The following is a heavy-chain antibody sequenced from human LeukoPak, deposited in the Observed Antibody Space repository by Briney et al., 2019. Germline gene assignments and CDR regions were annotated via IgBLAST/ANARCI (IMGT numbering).Heavy chain of an antibody. D-gene: IGHD3-3*01. V-gene: IGHV3-7*05. Sequence: GGSLRLSCAASGFTFSSYWMSWVRQAPGKGLEWVANIKKDGSEKYYVDSVKGRFTISRDNAKNSLYLQMNSLRAEDTAVYYCARDLRAGITIFGVVTPTWFDPWGQGTLDPVSS. J-gene: IGHJ5*02. CDR3: ARDLRAGITIFGVVTPTWFDP. CDR1: GFTFSSYW. CDR2: IKKDGSEK.